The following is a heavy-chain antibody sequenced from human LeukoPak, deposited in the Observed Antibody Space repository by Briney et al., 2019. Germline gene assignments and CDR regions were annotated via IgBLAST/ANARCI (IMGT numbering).Heavy chain of an antibody. Sequence: ASVKVSCKTSGYTFTSNGISWVRQAPGQGLEWMGWISAYNGNTNYAQKLQGRVTMTTDTSTSTAYMELRSLRSDDTAVYYCARDTVLLWFGELDYWGQGTLVTVSS. D-gene: IGHD3-10*01. V-gene: IGHV1-18*01. CDR1: GYTFTSNG. CDR2: ISAYNGNT. CDR3: ARDTVLLWFGELDY. J-gene: IGHJ4*02.